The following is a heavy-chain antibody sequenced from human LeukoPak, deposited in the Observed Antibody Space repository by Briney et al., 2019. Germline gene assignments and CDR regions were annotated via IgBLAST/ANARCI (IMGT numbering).Heavy chain of an antibody. CDR2: INTDGSST. V-gene: IGHV3-74*01. CDR1: GFTFSSYW. D-gene: IGHD3-22*01. Sequence: GGTLRLSCAASGFTFSSYWMHWVRQAPGKGLMWVSHINTDGSSTSYADSVRGRFTISRDNAKNTLNLQMNSLRAEDTAVYHCARDTYETSGYYYGPFDYWGQGTLVTVSS. CDR3: ARDTYETSGYYYGPFDY. J-gene: IGHJ4*02.